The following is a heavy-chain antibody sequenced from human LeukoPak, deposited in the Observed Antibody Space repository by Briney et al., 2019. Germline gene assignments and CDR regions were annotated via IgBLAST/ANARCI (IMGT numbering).Heavy chain of an antibody. CDR3: ARGFCCHDAFDI. D-gene: IGHD2-15*01. J-gene: IGHJ3*02. Sequence: GASVKVSCKASGYTFTSYDINWVRQATGQGLEWMGWMNPNSGNTGYAQKFQGRVTITRNTSISTAYMELSSLRSEDTAVYYCARGFCCHDAFDIWGQGTMVTVSS. V-gene: IGHV1-8*03. CDR2: MNPNSGNT. CDR1: GYTFTSYD.